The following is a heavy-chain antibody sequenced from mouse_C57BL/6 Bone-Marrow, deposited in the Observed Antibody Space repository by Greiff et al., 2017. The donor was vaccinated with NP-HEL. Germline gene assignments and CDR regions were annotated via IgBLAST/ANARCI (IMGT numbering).Heavy chain of an antibody. Sequence: QVQLKQSGAELVKPGASVKLSCKASGYTFTEYTIHWVKQRSGQGLEWIGWFYPGSGSIKYNEKFKDKATLTADKSSSTVYMELSRLTSEDSAVYFCARHEEKYYGSSHYFDYWGQGTTLTVSS. CDR1: GYTFTEYT. J-gene: IGHJ2*01. D-gene: IGHD1-1*01. V-gene: IGHV1-62-2*01. CDR2: FYPGSGSI. CDR3: ARHEEKYYGSSHYFDY.